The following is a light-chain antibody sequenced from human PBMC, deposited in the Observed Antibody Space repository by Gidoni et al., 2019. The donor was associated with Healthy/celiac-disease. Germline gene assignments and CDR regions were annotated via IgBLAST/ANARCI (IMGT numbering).Light chain of an antibody. CDR3: QQYGSSPVT. V-gene: IGKV3-20*01. CDR2: GAS. J-gene: IGKJ2*01. CDR1: QSVSSSY. Sequence: EIVLTQSPGTLSLSPGERATLSCRASQSVSSSYLAWYQQKPGQAPRLLIYGASSRATGIPDRFSGSGSGTDFTLTISRLEPEDFAVYYCQQYGSSPVTFXQGTKLEIK.